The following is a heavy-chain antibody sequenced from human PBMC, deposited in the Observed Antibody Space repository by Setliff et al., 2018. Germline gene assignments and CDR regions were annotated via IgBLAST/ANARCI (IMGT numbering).Heavy chain of an antibody. CDR2: ISPHSGRA. Sequence: ASVKVSCKASGYTFSDYGVSWVRQAPGQGLEWMGWISPHSGRAFYAPQFQDRVIMTTDTSTSTAYMELGSLTTDDTAVYYCARVESMVRGKNILRHFDYWGQGIQVTVSS. V-gene: IGHV1-18*01. CDR3: ARVESMVRGKNILRHFDY. D-gene: IGHD3-10*01. J-gene: IGHJ4*02. CDR1: GYTFSDYG.